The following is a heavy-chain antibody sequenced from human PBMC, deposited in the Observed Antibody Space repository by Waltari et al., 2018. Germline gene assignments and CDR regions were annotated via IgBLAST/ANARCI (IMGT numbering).Heavy chain of an antibody. CDR3: ASTPAGNGYYDFWSGYL. V-gene: IGHV5-51*01. CDR2: IYPGDSDT. D-gene: IGHD3-3*01. J-gene: IGHJ4*02. Sequence: EVQLVQSGAEVKKPGESLKISCKGSGYSFTSYWIGWVRQMPGKGLEWMGVIYPGDSDTRYSPSFQGQVTISADKSISTAYLQWSSLKASDTAMYYCASTPAGNGYYDFWSGYLWGQGTLVTVSS. CDR1: GYSFTSYW.